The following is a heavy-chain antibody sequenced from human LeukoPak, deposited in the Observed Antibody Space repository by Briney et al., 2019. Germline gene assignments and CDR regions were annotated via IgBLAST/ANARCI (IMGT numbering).Heavy chain of an antibody. V-gene: IGHV3-30*02. CDR1: GFTFSSYG. CDR2: IRYDGSNK. J-gene: IGHJ4*02. Sequence: GRSLRLSCAASGFTFSSYGMHWVRQAPGKGLEWVAFIRYDGSNKYYADSVKGRFTISRDNSKNTLYLQMNSLRAEDTAVYYCAKVEKYSSSWYDYWGQGTLVTVSS. CDR3: AKVEKYSSSWYDY. D-gene: IGHD6-13*01.